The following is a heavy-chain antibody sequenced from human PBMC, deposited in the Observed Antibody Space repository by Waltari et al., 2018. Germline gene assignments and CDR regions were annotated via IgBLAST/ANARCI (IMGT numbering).Heavy chain of an antibody. J-gene: IGHJ3*02. CDR3: AREGAAANAFDI. CDR2: IYYSGST. V-gene: IGHV4-59*11. D-gene: IGHD2-2*01. Sequence: QVQLQESGPGLVKPSETLSLTYTVSGGSISSHYWSWIRQPPGKGLEWIGYIYYSGSTNYNPSLKSRVTISVDTSKNQFSLKLSSVTAADTAVYYCAREGAAANAFDIWGQGTMVTVSS. CDR1: GGSISSHY.